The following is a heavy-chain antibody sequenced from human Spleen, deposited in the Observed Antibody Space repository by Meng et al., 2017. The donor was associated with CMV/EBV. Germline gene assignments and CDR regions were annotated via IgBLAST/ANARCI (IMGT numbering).Heavy chain of an antibody. CDR2: IRSKTNSYAT. V-gene: IGHV3-73*01. D-gene: IGHD4-17*01. CDR3: VLVYGDSIAGYFYGMDV. J-gene: IGHJ6*02. CDR1: GFAFSGSA. Sequence: GGSLRLSCAGSGFAFSGSAMHWVRQASGKGLEWVGRIRSKTNSYATTYAVSVMGRFTISRDDSKKTTYLQMNSLKTEDTAVYYCVLVYGDSIAGYFYGMDVWGQGTTVTVSS.